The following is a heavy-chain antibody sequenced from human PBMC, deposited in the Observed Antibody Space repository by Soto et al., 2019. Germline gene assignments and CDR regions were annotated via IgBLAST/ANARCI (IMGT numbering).Heavy chain of an antibody. CDR3: ARGGTMVRGVIHTPYFDY. D-gene: IGHD3-10*01. Sequence: QVQLQESGPGLVKPSQTLSLTCTVSGGSISSGGYYWSWIRQHPGKGLEWIGYIYYSGSTYYNPSLKSRVTKSGDTLKNQFALKLSSVTAADTAVYYCARGGTMVRGVIHTPYFDYWGQGTLVTVSS. J-gene: IGHJ4*02. CDR1: GGSISSGGYY. V-gene: IGHV4-31*03. CDR2: IYYSGST.